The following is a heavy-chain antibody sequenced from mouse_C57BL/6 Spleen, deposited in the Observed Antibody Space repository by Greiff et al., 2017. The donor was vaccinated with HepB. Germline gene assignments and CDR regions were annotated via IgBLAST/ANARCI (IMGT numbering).Heavy chain of an antibody. CDR3: ASPRQLRPYYYAMDY. D-gene: IGHD3-2*01. Sequence: EVQLQQSGPELVKPGASVKISCKASGYSFTDYNMNWVKQSNGKSLEWIGVINPNYGTTSYNQKFKGKATLTVDQSSSTAYMQLNSLTSEDSAVYSCASPRQLRPYYYAMDYWGQGTSFTVSS. CDR1: GYSFTDYN. J-gene: IGHJ4*01. V-gene: IGHV1-39*01. CDR2: INPNYGTT.